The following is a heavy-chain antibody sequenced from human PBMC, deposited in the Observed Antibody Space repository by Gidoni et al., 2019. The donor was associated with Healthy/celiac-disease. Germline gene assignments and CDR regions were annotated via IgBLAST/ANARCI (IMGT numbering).Heavy chain of an antibody. Sequence: QVQLQESGPGLVKPSETLSLTCTVAGGSISSYYWSWIRQPPGKGLEWIGYIYYSGSTNYNPSLKSRVTISVDTSKNQFSLKLSSVTAADTAVYYCARESSGWYYWGQGTLVTVSS. D-gene: IGHD6-19*01. J-gene: IGHJ4*02. CDR1: GGSISSYY. V-gene: IGHV4-59*01. CDR2: IYYSGST. CDR3: ARESSGWYY.